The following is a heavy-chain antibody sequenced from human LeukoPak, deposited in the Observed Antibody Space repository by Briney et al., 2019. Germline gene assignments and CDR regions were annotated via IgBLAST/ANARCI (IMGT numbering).Heavy chain of an antibody. J-gene: IGHJ4*02. D-gene: IGHD3-3*01. CDR3: ARVLFGVVTPFDY. V-gene: IGHV1-2*02. CDR2: INPNSGGT. Sequence: ASVTVSCKASGYTFTGYYMHWVRQAPGQGREWMGWINPNSGGTNYAQKFQGRVTMTRDTSISTAYMELSRLRSDDTAVYYCARVLFGVVTPFDYWGQGTLVTVSS. CDR1: GYTFTGYY.